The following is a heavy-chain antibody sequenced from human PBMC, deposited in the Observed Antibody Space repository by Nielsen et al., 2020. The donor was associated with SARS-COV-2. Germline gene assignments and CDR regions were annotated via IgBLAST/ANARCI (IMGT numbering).Heavy chain of an antibody. D-gene: IGHD2-8*01. CDR3: ARELMNHYDMDV. Sequence: GESLKISCAASGFTFSDYTMNWVRQAPGKGLEWVSSISGRSSYIYYADSLKGRFTISRDNAQNSVYLQMNSLRAEDTALYYCARELMNHYDMDVWGQGTAVTASS. J-gene: IGHJ6*02. CDR2: ISGRSSYI. CDR1: GFTFSDYT. V-gene: IGHV3-21*01.